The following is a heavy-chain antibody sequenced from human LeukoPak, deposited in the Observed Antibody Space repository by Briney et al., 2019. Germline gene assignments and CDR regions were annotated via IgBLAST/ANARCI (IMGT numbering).Heavy chain of an antibody. V-gene: IGHV3-23*01. J-gene: IGHJ4*01. CDR3: ARRGGSSWSSFDY. CDR2: ISGLGGSA. Sequence: GGSLRLSCVASGFIFNNYAMNWVCQAPGKGLEWVSGISGLGGSAHYAASVKGRFIISRDNSGNTLFFQLTNLRVEDTAVYYCARRGGSSWSSFDYWGHGTLVTVSS. CDR1: GFIFNNYA. D-gene: IGHD6-13*01.